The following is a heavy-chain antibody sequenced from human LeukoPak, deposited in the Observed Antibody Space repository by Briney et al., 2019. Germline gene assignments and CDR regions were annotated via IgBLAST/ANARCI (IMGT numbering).Heavy chain of an antibody. CDR3: TRDQTPYY. CDR2: IRSKIYGGTP. V-gene: IGHV3-49*04. J-gene: IGHJ4*02. Sequence: GGSLRLSGTTSGFNVGDYAMTWVGQAPWKGVEWVGFIRSKIYGGTPEYAASVKGRFTISRDDSNGVAYLQLTRLKTEHTAVYSCTRDQTPYYWGQGTLLAVAS. CDR1: GFNVGDYA.